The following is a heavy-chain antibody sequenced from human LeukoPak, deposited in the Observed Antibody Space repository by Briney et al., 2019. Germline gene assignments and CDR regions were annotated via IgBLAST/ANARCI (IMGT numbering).Heavy chain of an antibody. Sequence: GGSLRLSCAASGFTVSSYYMGWVRQAPGKGPEWVSVIYSDGRTHYTDSVKGRFTISRDNSKNTLYPQMNSLRAEDTAVYYCAVSSGYYYSRFDYWGQGTLVTVST. D-gene: IGHD3-22*01. CDR1: GFTVSSYY. V-gene: IGHV3-53*01. J-gene: IGHJ4*02. CDR3: AVSSGYYYSRFDY. CDR2: IYSDGRT.